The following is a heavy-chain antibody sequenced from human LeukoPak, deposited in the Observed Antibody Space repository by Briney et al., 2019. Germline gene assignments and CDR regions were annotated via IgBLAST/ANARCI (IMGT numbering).Heavy chain of an antibody. D-gene: IGHD4-17*01. CDR1: GGSFSGYY. J-gene: IGHJ4*02. CDR2: INHSGST. V-gene: IGHV4-34*01. Sequence: SETLSLTCAVYGGSFSGYYWSWIRQPPGKGLEWIGEINHSGSTNYNPSLKSRVTISVDTSENQFSLKLSSATAADTAVYYCARGFGDYGDYNYWGQGTLVTVSS. CDR3: ARGFGDYGDYNY.